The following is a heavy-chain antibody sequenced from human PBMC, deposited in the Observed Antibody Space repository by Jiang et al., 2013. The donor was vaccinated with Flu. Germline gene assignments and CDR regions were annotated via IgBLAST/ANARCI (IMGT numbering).Heavy chain of an antibody. CDR1: GFTFSTYS. Sequence: VQLLESGGGLVQPGGSLRLSCAASGFTFSTYSMNWVRQAPGKGLEWVSYISSTSSTIYYADSVKGRFTISRDNAKNSLYLQMNSLRAEDTAVYYCARSLCSSTSCRLLSFDYWGQGTLVTVSS. J-gene: IGHJ4*02. V-gene: IGHV3-48*01. D-gene: IGHD2-2*01. CDR2: ISSTSSTI. CDR3: ARSLCSSTSCRLLSFDY.